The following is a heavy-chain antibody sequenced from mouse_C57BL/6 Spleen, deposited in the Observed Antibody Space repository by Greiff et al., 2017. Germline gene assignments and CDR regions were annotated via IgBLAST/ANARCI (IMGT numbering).Heavy chain of an antibody. CDR3: ARSGSYYGSSHWYFDV. J-gene: IGHJ1*03. D-gene: IGHD1-1*01. CDR2: INPNNGGT. Sequence: VQLQQSGPELVKPGASVKISCKASGYTFTDYYMNWVKQSHGKSLEWIGDINPNNGGTSYNQKFKGKATLTVDKSSSTAYMELRSLTSEDSAVYYCARSGSYYGSSHWYFDVWGTGTTVTVSS. V-gene: IGHV1-26*01. CDR1: GYTFTDYY.